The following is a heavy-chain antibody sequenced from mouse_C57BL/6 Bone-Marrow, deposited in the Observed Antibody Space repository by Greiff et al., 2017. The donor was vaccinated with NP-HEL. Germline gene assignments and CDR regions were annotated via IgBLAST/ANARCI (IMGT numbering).Heavy chain of an antibody. CDR3: AREGSFYYYGSSFFDH. Sequence: QVQLQQPGAELVKPGASVKMSCKASGYTFTSYWITWVKQRPGQGLEWIGDIYPGSGSTNYNEKFKSKATLTVDTSSSTAYMQLSSLTSEDSAVYYCAREGSFYYYGSSFFDHWAKAPLSQSPQ. D-gene: IGHD1-1*01. J-gene: IGHJ2*01. V-gene: IGHV1-55*01. CDR2: IYPGSGST. CDR1: GYTFTSYW.